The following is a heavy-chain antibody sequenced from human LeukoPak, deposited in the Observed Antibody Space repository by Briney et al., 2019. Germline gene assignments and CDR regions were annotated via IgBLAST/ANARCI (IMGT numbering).Heavy chain of an antibody. CDR3: ARSDYGGNPEDY. CDR2: IIPIFGTA. D-gene: IGHD4-23*01. V-gene: IGHV1-69*13. J-gene: IGHJ4*02. CDR1: GGTFSSYA. Sequence: ASVKVSCKASGGTFSSYAISWVRQAPGQGLEWMGGIIPIFGTANYAQKFQGRVTITADESTSTAYMELSSLRSEDTAVYYCARSDYGGNPEDYWGQGTLVTVSS.